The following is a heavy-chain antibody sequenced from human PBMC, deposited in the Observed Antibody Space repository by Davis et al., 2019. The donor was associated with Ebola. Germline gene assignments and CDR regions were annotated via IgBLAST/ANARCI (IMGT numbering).Heavy chain of an antibody. CDR1: GFTFSSYW. CDR3: VKDSSNIWFDI. D-gene: IGHD2/OR15-2a*01. V-gene: IGHV3-7*03. J-gene: IGHJ3*02. CDR2: IKQDGSEK. Sequence: GGSLRLSCAASGFTFSSYWMSWVRQAPGKGLEWVANIKQDGSEKYYVDSVKGRFAMSRDNSRGTLYLQMNSLRVEDSAIYYCVKDSSNIWFDIWGQGTLVTVSS.